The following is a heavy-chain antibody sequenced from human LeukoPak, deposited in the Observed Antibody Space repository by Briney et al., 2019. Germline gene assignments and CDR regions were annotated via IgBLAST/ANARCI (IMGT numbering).Heavy chain of an antibody. J-gene: IGHJ4*02. D-gene: IGHD7-27*01. CDR2: IYYSGST. Sequence: SETLSLTCTVSGGSISSYYWSWIRQPPGKGLEWIGYIYYSGSTNYNPSLKSRVTISVDTSKNQFSLKLSSVTAADTAVYYCARLTGDNGHWGQGTLVTVSS. V-gene: IGHV4-59*01. CDR3: ARLTGDNGH. CDR1: GGSISSYY.